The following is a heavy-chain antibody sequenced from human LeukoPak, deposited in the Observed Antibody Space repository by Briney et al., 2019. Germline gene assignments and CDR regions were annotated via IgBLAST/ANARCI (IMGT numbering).Heavy chain of an antibody. V-gene: IGHV4-30-4*01. J-gene: IGHJ4*02. Sequence: SQTLSLTCTVSGGSISSGDYYWSWIRQPPGKGLEWIGSIYYSGSTYYNPSLKSRVTISVDTSKNQFSLKLSSVTAADTAVYYCVVSYSRTWYPADYWGQGTLVTVSS. CDR3: VVSYSRTWYPADY. D-gene: IGHD6-13*01. CDR2: IYYSGST. CDR1: GGSISSGDYY.